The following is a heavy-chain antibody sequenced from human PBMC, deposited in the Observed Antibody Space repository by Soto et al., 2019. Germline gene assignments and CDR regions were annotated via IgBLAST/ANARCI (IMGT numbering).Heavy chain of an antibody. J-gene: IGHJ4*02. V-gene: IGHV3-11*01. CDR2: ISSSGSTI. CDR3: ARDHPHSYGVYYFDY. D-gene: IGHD5-18*01. Sequence: GGSLRLSCAASEFTFIDYYISWIRQPPGKGLEWVSYISSSGSTIYYADSVKGRFTISRDNAKNSLYLQMNSLRAEDTAVYYCARDHPHSYGVYYFDYWGQGTPVTVSS. CDR1: EFTFIDYY.